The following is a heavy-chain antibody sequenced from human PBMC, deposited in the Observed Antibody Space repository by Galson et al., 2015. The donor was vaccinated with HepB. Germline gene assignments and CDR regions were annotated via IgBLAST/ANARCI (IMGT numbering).Heavy chain of an antibody. Sequence: SLRLSCAASGFTVSSNHMSWVRQAPGKGLEWVSVIYSGGSTYYADSVKGRFTISRDNSKNTLYLQMNSLRAEDTAVYYCARENLEWVDVYYYYYMDVWGKGTTVTVSS. CDR1: GFTVSSNH. V-gene: IGHV3-53*01. CDR2: IYSGGST. J-gene: IGHJ6*03. D-gene: IGHD3-3*01. CDR3: ARENLEWVDVYYYYYMDV.